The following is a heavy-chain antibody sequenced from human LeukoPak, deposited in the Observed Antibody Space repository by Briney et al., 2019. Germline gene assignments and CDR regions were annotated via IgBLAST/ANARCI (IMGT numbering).Heavy chain of an antibody. Sequence: SETLSLTCTVSGGSISTSNYYWGWIRQPPGKGLEWIGEINHSGSTNYNPSLKSRVTISVDTSKNQFSLKLSSVTAADTAVYYCARQGQSPLEWYQAPNWFDPWGQGTLVTVSS. CDR3: ARQGQSPLEWYQAPNWFDP. V-gene: IGHV4-39*01. D-gene: IGHD3-3*01. J-gene: IGHJ5*02. CDR2: INHSGST. CDR1: GGSISTSNYY.